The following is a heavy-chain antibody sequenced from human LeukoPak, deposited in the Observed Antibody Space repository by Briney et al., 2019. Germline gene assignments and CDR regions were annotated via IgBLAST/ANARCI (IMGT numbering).Heavy chain of an antibody. CDR2: ISSNGGGT. CDR1: GFTFNSYT. Sequence: GGSLRLSCSASGFTFNSYTMHWVRQAPGKGLEYVSAISSNGGGTYYADSVKGRLIISRDNSKNTLYLQMSSLWGEDTAVYYCVKDPLDYWGQGTLVTVSS. J-gene: IGHJ4*02. CDR3: VKDPLDY. V-gene: IGHV3-64D*09.